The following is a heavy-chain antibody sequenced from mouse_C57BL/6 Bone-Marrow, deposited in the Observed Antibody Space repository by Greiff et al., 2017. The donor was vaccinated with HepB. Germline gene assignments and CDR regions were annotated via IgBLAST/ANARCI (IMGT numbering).Heavy chain of an antibody. J-gene: IGHJ4*01. CDR1: GYTFTSYW. CDR3: AIEGDLLWLRRRDYYAMDY. D-gene: IGHD2-2*01. V-gene: IGHV1-69*01. CDR2: IDPSDSYT. Sequence: VQLQQPGAELVMPGASVQLSCKASGYTFTSYWMHWVKQRPGQGLEWIGEIDPSDSYTNYNQKFKGKSTLTVDKSSSTAYMQLSSLTSEDSAVYYCAIEGDLLWLRRRDYYAMDYWGQGTSVTVSS.